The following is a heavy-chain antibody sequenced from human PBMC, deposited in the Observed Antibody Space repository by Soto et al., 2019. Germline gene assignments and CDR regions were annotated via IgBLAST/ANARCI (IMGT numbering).Heavy chain of an antibody. CDR2: IYYSGVP. Sequence: SETLSLTCTVSGVSITDYYWSWIRQAPGKGLESMGYIYYSGVPFYNPSLNSRATISRDTSKNQFSLNLYFVTTADTAVYYCAASLTPAMITPHGSAQLSLDDWGQGSTVTDSS. V-gene: IGHV4-59*01. D-gene: IGHD5-18*01. CDR3: AASLTPAMITPHGSAQLSLDD. J-gene: IGHJ6*01. CDR1: GVSITDYY.